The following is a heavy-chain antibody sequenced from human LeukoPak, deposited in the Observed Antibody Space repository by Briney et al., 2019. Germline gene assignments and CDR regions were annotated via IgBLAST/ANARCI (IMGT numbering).Heavy chain of an antibody. Sequence: PGGSLRLSCAASGFTFSSYSMNWVCQAPGKGLEWVSYISSSSSTIYYADSVKGRFTISRDNAKNSLYLQMNSLRAEDTAVYYCASDPRSIVGATGRDYWGQGTLVTVSS. CDR1: GFTFSSYS. D-gene: IGHD1-26*01. J-gene: IGHJ4*02. V-gene: IGHV3-48*01. CDR3: ASDPRSIVGATGRDY. CDR2: ISSSSSTI.